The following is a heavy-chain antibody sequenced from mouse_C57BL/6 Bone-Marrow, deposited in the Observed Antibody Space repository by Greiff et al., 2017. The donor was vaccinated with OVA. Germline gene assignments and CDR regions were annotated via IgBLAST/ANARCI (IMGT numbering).Heavy chain of an antibody. Sequence: QVQLQQPGTELVKPGASVKLSCKASGYTFTSYWMHWVKQRPGQGLEWIGNINPSNGGTNYNEKFKSKATLTVEKSSSTAYRQLSSLTSEDSAVYYCARRRGLRRYYFDYWGQGTTLTVSS. V-gene: IGHV1-53*01. CDR3: ARRRGLRRYYFDY. J-gene: IGHJ2*01. D-gene: IGHD2-2*01. CDR1: GYTFTSYW. CDR2: INPSNGGT.